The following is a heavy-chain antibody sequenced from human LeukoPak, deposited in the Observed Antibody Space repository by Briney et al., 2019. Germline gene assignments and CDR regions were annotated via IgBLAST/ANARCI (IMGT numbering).Heavy chain of an antibody. V-gene: IGHV1-18*01. J-gene: IGHJ4*02. CDR3: ARSWESITIFGVVFDY. CDR1: GFTFTTYG. CDR2: ISTYNGNT. Sequence: GASVKVSCKASGFTFTTYGISWVRQAPGQGLEWMGWISTYNGNTNTDYAQKLQGRVTMTTDTSTSTAYMELRSLRSDDTAVYYCARSWESITIFGVVFDYWGQGTLVTVSS. D-gene: IGHD3-3*01.